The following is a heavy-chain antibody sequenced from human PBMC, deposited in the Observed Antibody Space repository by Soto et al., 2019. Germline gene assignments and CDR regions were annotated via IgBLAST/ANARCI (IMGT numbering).Heavy chain of an antibody. J-gene: IGHJ4*02. Sequence: EVQLLESGGGLVQPGGSLRLSCAASGFTFSSYAMRWVRQAPVKGLEWVSAISGSGGSTYYADSVKGRFTISRDNSNHTLDLQVNSLRAEDTPVYYCASRGSGSACAYWGQGTLVTASS. CDR1: GFTFSSYA. V-gene: IGHV3-23*01. D-gene: IGHD1-26*01. CDR2: ISGSGGST. CDR3: ASRGSGSACAY.